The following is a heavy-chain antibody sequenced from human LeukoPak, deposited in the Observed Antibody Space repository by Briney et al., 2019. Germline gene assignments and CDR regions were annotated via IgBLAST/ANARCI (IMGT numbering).Heavy chain of an antibody. CDR3: ARSYGGAFDI. Sequence: PGGSLRLSCAASGFTFSSYEMNWVRQAPGKGLEWVSNISSSGSIIYYADSVKGRFTISRDNAKNSLYLQMNSLRAEDTAVYYCARSYGGAFDIWGQGTMVTVSS. V-gene: IGHV3-48*03. CDR1: GFTFSSYE. J-gene: IGHJ3*02. CDR2: ISSSGSII. D-gene: IGHD3-16*01.